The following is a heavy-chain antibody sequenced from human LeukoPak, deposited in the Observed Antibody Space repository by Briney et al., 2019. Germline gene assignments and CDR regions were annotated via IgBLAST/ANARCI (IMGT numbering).Heavy chain of an antibody. Sequence: SETLSLTCTVSGGTISSYYWSWIRQPPGKGLEWIAYIDYSGSTNYNPSLKSRVTISVDASRNQFSLNLSSVTAADTAVYYCARDRRRELLHAFDIWGQGTMVTVSS. CDR1: GGTISSYY. V-gene: IGHV4-59*01. D-gene: IGHD1-26*01. CDR3: ARDRRRELLHAFDI. CDR2: IDYSGST. J-gene: IGHJ3*02.